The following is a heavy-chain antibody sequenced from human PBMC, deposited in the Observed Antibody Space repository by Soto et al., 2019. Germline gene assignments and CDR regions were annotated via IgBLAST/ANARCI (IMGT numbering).Heavy chain of an antibody. CDR2: IWYDGSNK. CDR1: GFTFSSYG. J-gene: IGHJ5*02. V-gene: IGHV3-33*01. CDR3: ARDQSARSSSSGYIWFDP. Sequence: GGSLRLSCAASGFTFSSYGMHWVRQAPGKGLEWVAVIWYDGSNKYYADSVKGRFTISRDNSKNTLYLQMNSLRAEDTAVYYCARDQSARSSSSGYIWFDPWGQGTLVTVSS. D-gene: IGHD6-6*01.